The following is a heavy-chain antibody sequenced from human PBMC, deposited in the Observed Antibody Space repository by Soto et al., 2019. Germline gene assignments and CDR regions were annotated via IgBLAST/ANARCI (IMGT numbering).Heavy chain of an antibody. J-gene: IGHJ4*02. V-gene: IGHV2-5*02. D-gene: IGHD2-15*01. CDR2: IYWDDVQ. Sequence: QITLKESGPPLLKPTQTLTLTCTVSGFSLSTSGVGVGWIRQPPGKSLEWLALIYWDDVQRYNPSLKTRLTITKDDSRSQVVLTMTNMDPVDTATYYCAHSPCSGGTCYLFDYWGQGALVTVSS. CDR3: AHSPCSGGTCYLFDY. CDR1: GFSLSTSGVG.